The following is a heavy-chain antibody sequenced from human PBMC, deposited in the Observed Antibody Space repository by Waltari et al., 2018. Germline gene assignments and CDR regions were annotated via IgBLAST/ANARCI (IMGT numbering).Heavy chain of an antibody. J-gene: IGHJ3*02. D-gene: IGHD1-7*01. CDR1: GFTFSSYS. CDR2: MSSSSSTI. Sequence: EVQLVESGGGLVQPGGSLRLSCAASGFTFSSYSMNWVRQAPGKGLDGVSYMSSSSSTIDYAAAVKGRFTISRDNAKNSLYLQMNSLRAEDTAVYYCARDKTSGTLDAFDIWGQGTMVTVSS. V-gene: IGHV3-48*01. CDR3: ARDKTSGTLDAFDI.